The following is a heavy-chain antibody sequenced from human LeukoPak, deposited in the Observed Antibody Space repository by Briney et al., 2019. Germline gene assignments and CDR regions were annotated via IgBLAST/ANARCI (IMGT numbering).Heavy chain of an antibody. D-gene: IGHD2-15*01. CDR3: ARDPGYCSGGSCYYFDY. J-gene: IGHJ4*02. CDR1: GFTFNSYA. Sequence: GGSLRLSCAASGFTFNSYAMHWVRQAPGKGLEWVAVISYDGSNKYYADSVKGRFTISRDNSKNTLYLQMNSLRAEDTAVYYCARDPGYCSGGSCYYFDYWGQGTLVTVSS. CDR2: ISYDGSNK. V-gene: IGHV3-30*04.